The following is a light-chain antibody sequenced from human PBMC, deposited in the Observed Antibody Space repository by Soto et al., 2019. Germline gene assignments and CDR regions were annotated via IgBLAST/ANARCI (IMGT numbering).Light chain of an antibody. J-gene: IGKJ1*01. CDR1: QTISSY. V-gene: IGKV1-39*01. CDR2: AAS. CDR3: QQFNSSPWT. Sequence: DIHITNSPPSFSAYVGEGVTSTCRTSQTISSYLNWYQQKPGKAPKLLIYAASTLQSGVPSRFSGSGSGTEFTLTVSSLQPDDFATYYCQQFNSSPWTFGQGTKVDIK.